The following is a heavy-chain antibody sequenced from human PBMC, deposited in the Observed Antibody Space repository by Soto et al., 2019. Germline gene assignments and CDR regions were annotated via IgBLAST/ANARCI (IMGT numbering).Heavy chain of an antibody. D-gene: IGHD3-3*01. CDR2: INAYNGNT. Sequence: ASVKVSCKASGYTFTSYGISWVRQAPGQGLEWMGWINAYNGNTKYAQKFQGRVTITRDTSTSTAYMELSSLRSEDTAVYYCARDPRHDFWSGYSRGAFDIWGQGTMVTVSS. J-gene: IGHJ3*02. V-gene: IGHV1-18*01. CDR1: GYTFTSYG. CDR3: ARDPRHDFWSGYSRGAFDI.